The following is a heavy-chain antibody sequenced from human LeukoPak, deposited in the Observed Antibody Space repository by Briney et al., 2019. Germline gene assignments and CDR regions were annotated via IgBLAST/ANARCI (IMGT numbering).Heavy chain of an antibody. V-gene: IGHV3-23*01. CDR1: GFTFSSYA. CDR3: AKVDSYRGYY. D-gene: IGHD5-18*01. Sequence: GGSLRLSCAASGFTFSSYAISWVRQAPGKGLEWVSAISGSGGSTYYADSVKGRFTISRDNSKNTLYLQMNSLRAEDTAVYCCAKVDSYRGYYWGQGTLVTVSS. CDR2: ISGSGGST. J-gene: IGHJ4*02.